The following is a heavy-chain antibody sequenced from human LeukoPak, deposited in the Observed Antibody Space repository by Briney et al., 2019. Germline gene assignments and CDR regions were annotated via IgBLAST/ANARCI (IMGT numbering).Heavy chain of an antibody. J-gene: IGHJ4*02. CDR1: GGSISSGSYY. CDR3: AREKYCSGGTCYERFFDY. Sequence: SETLSLTCTVSGGSISSGSYYWGWIRQPPGKGLEWMGSIYYSGSTYYNPSLRGRVTISVDTSKNQFSLKLSSVTAADTAVYYCAREKYCSGGTCYERFFDYWGQGTLVTVSS. D-gene: IGHD2-15*01. V-gene: IGHV4-39*07. CDR2: IYYSGST.